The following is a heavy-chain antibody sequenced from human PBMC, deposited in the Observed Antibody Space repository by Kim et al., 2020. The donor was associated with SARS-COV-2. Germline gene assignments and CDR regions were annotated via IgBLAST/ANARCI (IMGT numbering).Heavy chain of an antibody. D-gene: IGHD3-22*01. Sequence: SVKVSCKASGGTFSSYAISWVRQAPGQGLEWMGGIIPIFGTANYAQKFQGRVTITADESTSTAYMELSSLRSEDTAVYYCARDEGYYDSSGYYYWFDPWGQGTLVTVSS. V-gene: IGHV1-69*13. J-gene: IGHJ5*02. CDR3: ARDEGYYDSSGYYYWFDP. CDR2: IIPIFGTA. CDR1: GGTFSSYA.